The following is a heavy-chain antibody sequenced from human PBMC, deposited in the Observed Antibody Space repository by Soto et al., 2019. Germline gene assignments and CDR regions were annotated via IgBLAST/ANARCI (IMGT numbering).Heavy chain of an antibody. CDR1: GFTFSSYA. J-gene: IGHJ4*02. V-gene: IGHV3-23*01. D-gene: IGHD6-19*01. CDR3: AKDLEQWPRYYFDY. Sequence: EVQLLESGGGLVQPGGSLRLSCADSGFTFSSYAMSWVRQAPGKGLEWVSAISGSGGSTYYADSVKGRFTISRDNSKNTLYLQMNSLRAENTAVYYCAKDLEQWPRYYFDYWGQGTLVTVSS. CDR2: ISGSGGST.